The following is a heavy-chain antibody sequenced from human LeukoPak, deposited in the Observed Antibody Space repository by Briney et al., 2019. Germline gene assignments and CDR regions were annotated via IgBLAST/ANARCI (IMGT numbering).Heavy chain of an antibody. J-gene: IGHJ4*02. D-gene: IGHD4-23*01. CDR3: AREPYGGNSELGY. CDR1: GFTFSSYA. V-gene: IGHV4-34*01. Sequence: GSLRLSCAASGFTFSSYAMSWVRQPPGKGLEWIGEINHSGSTNYNPSLKSRVTISVDTSKNQFSLKLSSVTAADTAVYYCAREPYGGNSELGYWGQGTLVTVSS. CDR2: INHSGST.